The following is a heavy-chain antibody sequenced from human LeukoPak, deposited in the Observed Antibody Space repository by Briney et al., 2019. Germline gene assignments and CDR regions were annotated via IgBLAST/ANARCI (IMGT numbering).Heavy chain of an antibody. CDR2: INPNSGGT. D-gene: IGHD3-3*01. CDR1: GYTFTDYY. V-gene: IGHV1-2*02. CDR3: ARPRFLEWLLPFDL. J-gene: IGHJ4*02. Sequence: ASVKVSCKASGYTFTDYYMHWVRQAPGQGLEWTGWINPNSGGTNYAQKFQGRVTMTRDTSISTAYMELSRLRSDDTAVYYCARPRFLEWLLPFDLWGQGTLVTVSS.